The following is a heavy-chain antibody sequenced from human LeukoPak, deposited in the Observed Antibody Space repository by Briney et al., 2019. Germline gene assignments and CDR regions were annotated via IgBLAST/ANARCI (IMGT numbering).Heavy chain of an antibody. CDR3: TRDPRNTYYYDSSGYTFDY. D-gene: IGHD3-22*01. CDR1: GFTCGGCG. J-gene: IGHJ4*02. CDR2: IRSTAYGGRT. V-gene: IGHV3-49*04. Sequence: GASLRLVSTGWGFTCGGCGMSWVSNTPGDVLGLGGFIRSTAYGGRTGYAACVKGRLTISRDDSKSIDYLQMNSLKTEDTAVYYCTRDPRNTYYYDSSGYTFDYWGQGTLVTVSS.